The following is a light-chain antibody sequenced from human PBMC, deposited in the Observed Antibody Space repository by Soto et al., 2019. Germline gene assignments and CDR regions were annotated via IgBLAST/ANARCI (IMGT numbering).Light chain of an antibody. CDR3: QQYNSYSPT. CDR2: AAS. J-gene: IGKJ1*01. V-gene: IGKV1-5*01. CDR1: QTISSW. Sequence: DIQMTRSPSTLSGSVGDRVTITCRASQTISSWLAWYQQKPGKAPKLLIYAASSLESGVPSRFSGSGSGTEFTLTISSLQPDDFATYYCQQYNSYSPTFGQGAKVDIK.